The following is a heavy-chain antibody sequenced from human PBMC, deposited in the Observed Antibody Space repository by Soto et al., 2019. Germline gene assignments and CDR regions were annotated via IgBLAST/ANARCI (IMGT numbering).Heavy chain of an antibody. J-gene: IGHJ4*02. CDR1: GSTFSGSA. CDR3: AGGSDFWRFDH. CDR2: VRNRVNNYAT. D-gene: IGHD3-3*01. Sequence: EVQLVESGGGLVQPGGSLKLSCAVSGSTFSGSALHWVRQASGKGLEWVGRVRNRVNNYATAYATSEEGRFSISRDDSGNTEYLQMNGLKTEDTAIYYCAGGSDFWRFDHWGQGTLVTVSS. V-gene: IGHV3-73*01.